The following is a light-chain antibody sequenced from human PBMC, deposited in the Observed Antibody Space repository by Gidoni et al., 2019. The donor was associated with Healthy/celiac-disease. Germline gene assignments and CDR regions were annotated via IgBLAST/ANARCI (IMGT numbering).Light chain of an antibody. CDR3: QQSYSTPPWT. CDR2: AAS. J-gene: IGKJ1*01. Sequence: DIQMTQSPSSLSASVGDRVTITCRASQSISSYLNWYQQKPGKAPKLLIYAASSLQSGVPSRFSGSGSGTDFTLTISRLQTEDFATYYCQQSYSTPPWTFGQGTKVEIK. CDR1: QSISSY. V-gene: IGKV1-39*01.